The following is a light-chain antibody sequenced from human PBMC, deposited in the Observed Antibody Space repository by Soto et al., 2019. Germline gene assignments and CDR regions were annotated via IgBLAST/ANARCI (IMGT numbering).Light chain of an antibody. CDR2: DVS. Sequence: QSALTQPASVSGSPGQSITISCTGTSSDVGGYNYVSWYQQHPGKAPKFMIYDVSNRPSGVSNRFSGSKSGNTASLTISGLQAEDEADYYCSSYTSSSTSLVFGGGTKLTVL. V-gene: IGLV2-14*01. J-gene: IGLJ2*01. CDR1: SSDVGGYNY. CDR3: SSYTSSSTSLV.